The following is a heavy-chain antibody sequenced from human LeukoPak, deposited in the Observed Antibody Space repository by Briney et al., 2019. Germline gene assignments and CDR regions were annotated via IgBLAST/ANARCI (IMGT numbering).Heavy chain of an antibody. CDR2: ISGSGGST. D-gene: IGHD2-2*01. CDR3: AKGDCSSTSCSFDY. V-gene: IGHV3-23*01. Sequence: GGSLRLSCAASGFTFTSYATSWDRQAPGEGLEWVSAISGSGGSTYYADSVKGRFTISRDNSKNTLYLQMNSLRADDTAVYYWAKGDCSSTSCSFDYWGQGTLVAVSS. CDR1: GFTFTSYA. J-gene: IGHJ4*02.